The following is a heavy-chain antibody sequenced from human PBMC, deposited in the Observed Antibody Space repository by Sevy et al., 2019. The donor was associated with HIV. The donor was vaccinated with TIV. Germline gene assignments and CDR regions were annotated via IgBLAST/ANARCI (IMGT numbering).Heavy chain of an antibody. Sequence: ASVKVSCKASGGTFSSYAISWVRQAPGQGLEWMGGIIPIFGTANYAQKFQGRVTITADESTSTAYMELSSLRSEDTAVYYCAREYSSSSDLDYWGQRTLVTASS. CDR3: AREYSSSSDLDY. D-gene: IGHD6-6*01. J-gene: IGHJ4*02. CDR2: IIPIFGTA. V-gene: IGHV1-69*13. CDR1: GGTFSSYA.